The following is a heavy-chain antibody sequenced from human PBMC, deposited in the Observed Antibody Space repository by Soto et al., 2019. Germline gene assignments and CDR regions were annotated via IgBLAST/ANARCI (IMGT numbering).Heavy chain of an antibody. V-gene: IGHV1-46*03. CDR2: INSSGGST. D-gene: IGHD3-9*01. CDR3: ARGHYDILTGYYSGNWFDP. CDR1: GYTFTSYY. Sequence: ASVKVSCKASGYTFTSYYMHWVRQAPGQGLEWMGIINSSGGSTSYAQKFQGRVTMTRDTSTSTVYMELSSLRSEDTAVYYCARGHYDILTGYYSGNWFDPWGQGTLVTVS. J-gene: IGHJ5*02.